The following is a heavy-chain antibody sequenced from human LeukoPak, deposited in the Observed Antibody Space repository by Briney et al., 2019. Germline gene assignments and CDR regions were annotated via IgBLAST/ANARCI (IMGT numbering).Heavy chain of an antibody. V-gene: IGHV6-1*01. CDR2: TRYRSTWMT. D-gene: IGHD7-27*01. CDR3: VRDFNWGFDY. J-gene: IGHJ4*02. CDR1: GDSVFSKSVS. Sequence: SQTLSLTCAISGDSVFSKSVSWSWIRQSPSGGLEFLGRTRYRSTWMTFYSLSVQSRMTINADTSRNHVSLRLNSVTPEDTALYYCVRDFNWGFDYWGKGTLVTVSS.